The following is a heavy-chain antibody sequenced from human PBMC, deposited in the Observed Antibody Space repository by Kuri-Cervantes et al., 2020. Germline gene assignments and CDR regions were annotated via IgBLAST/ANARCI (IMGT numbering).Heavy chain of an antibody. D-gene: IGHD2-15*01. Sequence: GGSLRLSCAASGFSFDDYAMHWVRQVPGKGLEWVSSISWNSDNIGYADSVRGRFTISRDNAKNSLYLQMNSLRAEDTAVYYCARGEVARDSYYYYGMDVWGQGTTVTVSS. CDR2: ISWNSDNI. CDR1: GFSFDDYA. CDR3: ARGEVARDSYYYYGMDV. V-gene: IGHV3-9*01. J-gene: IGHJ6*02.